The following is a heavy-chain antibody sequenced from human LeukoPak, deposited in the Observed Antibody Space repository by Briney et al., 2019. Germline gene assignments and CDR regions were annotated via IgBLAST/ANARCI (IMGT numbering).Heavy chain of an antibody. D-gene: IGHD2-8*01. CDR3: AREGYCTNGVCYIVDY. J-gene: IGHJ4*02. V-gene: IGHV3-23*01. CDR1: GFTFSSYA. Sequence: GGSLRLSCAASGFTFSSYAMSWVRQAPGKGLEWVSAICGSGSSTYYADSVKGRFTISRDNSKNTLYLQMNSLRAEDTAVYYCAREGYCTNGVCYIVDYWGQGTLVTVSS. CDR2: ICGSGSST.